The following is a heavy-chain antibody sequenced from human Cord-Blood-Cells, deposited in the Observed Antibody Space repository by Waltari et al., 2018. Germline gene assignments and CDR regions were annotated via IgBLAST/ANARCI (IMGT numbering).Heavy chain of an antibody. CDR3: ARGVIAAAATDAFDI. D-gene: IGHD6-13*01. V-gene: IGHV4-34*01. Sequence: QVQLQQWGAGLLKPSETLSLTCAVYGGSFSGYYWSWIRQHPGKGLEWIGEIKHSGSTNYNPSLMSRVTISVDTSKNQFSLKLSSVTAADTAVYYCARGVIAAAATDAFDIWGQGTMVTVSS. J-gene: IGHJ3*02. CDR2: IKHSGST. CDR1: GGSFSGYY.